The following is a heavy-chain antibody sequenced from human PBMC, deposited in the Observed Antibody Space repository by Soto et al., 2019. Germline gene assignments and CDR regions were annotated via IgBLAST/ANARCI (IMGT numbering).Heavy chain of an antibody. CDR3: ATQFHHCGGDCYRGPYFGMDV. Sequence: QVQLVQSGSEVKEPGASVKVSCKASGYTFTGYYVLWVRQAPGQGPECMGWINPYTGGTNYAEKFQGRVTKTRDTSISTAHMLLSKLISDDTAVYYCATQFHHCGGDCYRGPYFGMDVWGQGTTVTVSS. CDR2: INPYTGGT. J-gene: IGHJ6*02. V-gene: IGHV1-2*02. D-gene: IGHD2-21*02. CDR1: GYTFTGYY.